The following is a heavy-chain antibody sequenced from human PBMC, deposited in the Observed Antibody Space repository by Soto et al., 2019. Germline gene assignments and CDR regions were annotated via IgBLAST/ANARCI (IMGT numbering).Heavy chain of an antibody. J-gene: IGHJ4*02. CDR1: GHTNTGYG. CDR3: ARHGLGYDDTGHSFDA. D-gene: IGHD2-8*02. V-gene: IGHV1-18*01. CDR2: VSAFNSAT. Sequence: ASVKVSCKASGHTNTGYGISWVRQAPGQGLEWMGWVSAFNSATNYAQTFQDRVSVTIDTFTNTAHMELTSLRSDDTAVYYCARHGLGYDDTGHSFDAWGQGTLVTVSS.